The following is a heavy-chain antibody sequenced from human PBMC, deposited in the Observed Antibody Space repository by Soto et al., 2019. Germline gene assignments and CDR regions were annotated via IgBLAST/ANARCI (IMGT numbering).Heavy chain of an antibody. V-gene: IGHV4-61*01. D-gene: IGHD6-19*01. CDR3: ARRTIAVAGTDWFDP. CDR2: IYYSGST. Sequence: SETLSLTCTVSGGSVSSGSYYWSWIRQPPGKGLEWIGYIYYSGSTNYNPSLKSRVTISVDTSKNQFSLKLSSVTAADTAVYYCARRTIAVAGTDWFDPWGQGPPVTVS. CDR1: GGSVSSGSYY. J-gene: IGHJ5*02.